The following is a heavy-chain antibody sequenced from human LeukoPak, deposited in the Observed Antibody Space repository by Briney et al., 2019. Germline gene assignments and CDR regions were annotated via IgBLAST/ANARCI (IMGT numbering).Heavy chain of an antibody. CDR2: INHSGGT. CDR1: GGSFSGYY. V-gene: IGHV4-34*01. J-gene: IGHJ4*02. CDR3: ARHLTNIVVVTATIGSYHYFDY. Sequence: SETLSLTCAVYGGSFSGYYWSWIRQPPGKGLEWIGEINHSGGTNYNPSLKSRVTISVDTSKNQFSLKLSSVTAADTAVYYCARHLTNIVVVTATIGSYHYFDYWGRGTLVTVSS. D-gene: IGHD2-21*02.